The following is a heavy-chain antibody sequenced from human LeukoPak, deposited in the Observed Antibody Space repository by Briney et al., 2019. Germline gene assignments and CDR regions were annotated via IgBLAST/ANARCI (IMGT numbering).Heavy chain of an antibody. D-gene: IGHD2-15*01. CDR1: GGSISSYY. CDR2: IFDIGSI. J-gene: IGHJ3*02. Sequence: PSETLSLTCTVSGGSISSYYWSWIRQPPGKGLEWIGYIFDIGSINYNPSLKSRVTISVDTSKNQFSLKLSSVTAADTAVYYCARSTGLYCSGGSCNDAFDIWGQGTMVTSSS. CDR3: ARSTGLYCSGGSCNDAFDI. V-gene: IGHV4-59*01.